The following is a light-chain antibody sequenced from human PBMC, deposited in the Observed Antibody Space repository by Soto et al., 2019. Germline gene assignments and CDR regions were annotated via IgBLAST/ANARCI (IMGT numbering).Light chain of an antibody. J-gene: IGKJ1*01. CDR1: QTISSL. CDR3: HHYNSYFLWT. CDR2: KAS. V-gene: IGKV1-5*03. Sequence: DIQITQSPSTLSGFVGDRVTITCRAIQTISSLLAWYQQKPGKAPKLLIYKASTLKSGVPSRFSGSGSGTEFTLTISSLQPDDFATYYCHHYNSYFLWTFGQGTKVDIK.